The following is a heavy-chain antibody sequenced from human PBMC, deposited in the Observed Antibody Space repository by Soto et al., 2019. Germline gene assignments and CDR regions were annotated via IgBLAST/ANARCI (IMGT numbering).Heavy chain of an antibody. D-gene: IGHD3-22*01. J-gene: IGHJ4*02. CDR1: GGSISSGDYY. CDR3: ARSPYYYDSSGYYYFDY. V-gene: IGHV4-30-4*01. Sequence: SETLSLTCTVSGGSISSGDYYWSWIRQPPGKGLEWIGYIYYSGSTYYNPSLKSRVTISVDTSKNQFSLKLSSVTAADTAVYYCARSPYYYDSSGYYYFDYWGQGTLVTVSS. CDR2: IYYSGST.